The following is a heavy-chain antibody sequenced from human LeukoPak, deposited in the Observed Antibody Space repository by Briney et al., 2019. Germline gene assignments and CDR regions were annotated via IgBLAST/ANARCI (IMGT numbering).Heavy chain of an antibody. Sequence: SETLSLTCAVYGGSFSGYYWSWIRQPPGKGLEWIGEINHSGSTNYNPSLKSRVTISVDTSKNQFSLKLSSVTAADTAVYYCALTYDSSGYYSHYFDHWGQGTLVTVSS. CDR1: GGSFSGYY. CDR2: INHSGST. V-gene: IGHV4-34*01. J-gene: IGHJ4*02. D-gene: IGHD3-22*01. CDR3: ALTYDSSGYYSHYFDH.